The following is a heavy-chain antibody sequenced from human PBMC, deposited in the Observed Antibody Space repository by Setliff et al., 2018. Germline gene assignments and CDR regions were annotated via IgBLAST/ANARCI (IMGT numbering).Heavy chain of an antibody. CDR2: INPNSGGT. V-gene: IGHV1-2*02. CDR3: ARERALLRYFDWSSYYYYYGMDV. D-gene: IGHD3-9*01. CDR1: GYTFTSYG. J-gene: IGHJ6*02. Sequence: ASVKVSCKASGYTFTSYGISWVRQAPGQGLERMGWINPNSGGTNYAQKFQGRVTMTRDTSISTAYMELSRLRSDDTAVYYCARERALLRYFDWSSYYYYYGMDVWGQGTTVTVSS.